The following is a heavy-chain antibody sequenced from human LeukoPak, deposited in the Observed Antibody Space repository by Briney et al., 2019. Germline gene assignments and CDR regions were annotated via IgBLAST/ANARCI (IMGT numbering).Heavy chain of an antibody. J-gene: IGHJ4*02. Sequence: PGGSLRLSRAASGFNFNNYDMHWVRQGTGRGLEWVSSIGTIGDTYYPESVKGRFTISRDNAKNSLYLQMNSLRAEDTAVYYCARAPLSQYSYPLDYWGQGTLVTVSS. CDR1: GFNFNNYD. V-gene: IGHV3-13*01. CDR2: IGTIGDT. D-gene: IGHD5-18*01. CDR3: ARAPLSQYSYPLDY.